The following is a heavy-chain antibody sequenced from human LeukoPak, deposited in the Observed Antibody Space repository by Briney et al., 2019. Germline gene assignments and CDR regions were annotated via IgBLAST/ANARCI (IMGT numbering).Heavy chain of an antibody. Sequence: GGSLRLSCAASGFTFSSYGMHWVRQAPGKGLEWVAVISYDGSNKYYAESVKGRFAISRDNSKNTVYLQMSSLRAEDTAVYYCAKDYTGYFGMDVWGQGTTVTVSS. CDR2: ISYDGSNK. CDR3: AKDYTGYFGMDV. J-gene: IGHJ6*02. CDR1: GFTFSSYG. V-gene: IGHV3-30*18.